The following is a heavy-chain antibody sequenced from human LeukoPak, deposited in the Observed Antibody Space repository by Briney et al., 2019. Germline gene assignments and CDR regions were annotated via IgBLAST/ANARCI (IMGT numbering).Heavy chain of an antibody. J-gene: IGHJ4*02. V-gene: IGHV3-23*01. Sequence: GGSLTLSCAASGFTFSSYGMSRVRPAPGKGLEWVSAISGSGGSTYYADSVKSRFTIARDNSTNTLYLQMNSLRAEDTAVYYCAKDLHTSSSLVPFDDWGQGTLVAVFS. D-gene: IGHD6-6*01. CDR2: ISGSGGST. CDR1: GFTFSSYG. CDR3: AKDLHTSSSLVPFDD.